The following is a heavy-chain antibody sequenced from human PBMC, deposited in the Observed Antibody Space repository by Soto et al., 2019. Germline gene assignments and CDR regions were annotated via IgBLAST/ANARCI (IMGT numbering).Heavy chain of an antibody. D-gene: IGHD3-16*02. J-gene: IGHJ4*02. V-gene: IGHV3-23*01. CDR2: ISGSGGST. CDR1: GFTFSSYA. CDR3: AKDFHLYYVWGSYHKPPY. Sequence: QPGGSLRLSCAASGFTFSSYAMSWVRQAPGKGLEWVSAISGSGGSTYYADSVKGRFTISRDNSKNTLYLQMNSLRAEDTAVYYCAKDFHLYYVWGSYHKPPYWGQGTLVTVSS.